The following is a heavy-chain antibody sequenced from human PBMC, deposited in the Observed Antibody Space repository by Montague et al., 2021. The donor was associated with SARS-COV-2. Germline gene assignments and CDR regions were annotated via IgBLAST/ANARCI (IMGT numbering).Heavy chain of an antibody. CDR1: GGSISSSSYY. J-gene: IGHJ4*02. CDR2: IYYSGST. D-gene: IGHD3-22*01. V-gene: IGHV4-39*01. Sequence: SETLSLTCTVSGGSISSSSYYWGWIRQPPGKGLEWIGSIYYSGSTYYNPSLKSRVTISVDPSKNQFSLKLSSVTAADTAVYYCARHGKTCNAMIVVVIGDCDYWGQGTLGTVSS. CDR3: ARHGKTCNAMIVVVIGDCDY.